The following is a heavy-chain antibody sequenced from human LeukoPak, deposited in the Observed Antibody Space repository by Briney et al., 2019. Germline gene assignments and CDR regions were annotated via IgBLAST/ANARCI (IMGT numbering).Heavy chain of an antibody. CDR1: GGTFSSYA. Sequence: SVKVSCKASGGTFSSYAISWVRQAPGQGLEWMGRIFPTLGIANYAQKFQGRVTITADKSTSTAYMELSSLRSEDTAVYYCARGIRYFDWLSGYWGQGTLVTVSS. CDR2: IFPTLGIA. CDR3: ARGIRYFDWLSGY. D-gene: IGHD3-9*01. J-gene: IGHJ4*02. V-gene: IGHV1-69*04.